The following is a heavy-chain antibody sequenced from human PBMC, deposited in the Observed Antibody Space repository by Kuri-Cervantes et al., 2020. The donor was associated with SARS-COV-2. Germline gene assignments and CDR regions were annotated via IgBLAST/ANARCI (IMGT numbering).Heavy chain of an antibody. CDR2: IYPGDSDT. J-gene: IGHJ4*02. CDR3: ARLGNIWFGELLTPLPDQ. V-gene: IGHV5-51*01. D-gene: IGHD3-10*01. Sequence: GESLKISCKGSGYSFTSYWIGWVRQMPGKGLEWVGIIYPGDSDTRYSPSFQGQVTISADKSISTAYLQWSSLKASDTAMYYCARLGNIWFGELLTPLPDQWGQGTLVTVSS. CDR1: GYSFTSYW.